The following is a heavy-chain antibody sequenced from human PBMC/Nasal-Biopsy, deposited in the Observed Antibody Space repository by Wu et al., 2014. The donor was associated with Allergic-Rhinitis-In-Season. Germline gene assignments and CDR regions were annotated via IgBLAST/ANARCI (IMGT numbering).Heavy chain of an antibody. J-gene: IGHJ4*02. V-gene: IGHV4-59*12. Sequence: TLSLTCTVSGDSISSYYWSWIRQTPGKGLELVGSLDYGGSTYYKASLKSRVTISVDTSKNQFSLRVISVTAADTAVYYCARGTDFGVPSQFDSWGQGTLVTVSS. CDR2: LDYGGST. CDR3: ARGTDFGVPSQFDS. D-gene: IGHD3-3*01. CDR1: GDSISSYY.